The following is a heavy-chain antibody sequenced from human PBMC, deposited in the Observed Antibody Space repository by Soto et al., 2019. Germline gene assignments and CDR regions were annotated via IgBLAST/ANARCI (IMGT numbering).Heavy chain of an antibody. V-gene: IGHV3-48*02. D-gene: IGHD5-18*01. CDR1: GFTFGSYS. CDR2: ISASSSTI. CDR3: ARGRGSAMTKYFQY. J-gene: IGHJ1*01. Sequence: PGGSLRLSCAGSGFTFGSYSINWVRQAPGRGLEWVAYISASSSTIYYTDSVKGRFTISRDNAKSSLYLQMTSLRDEDTAVYYCARGRGSAMTKYFQYWGEGTLVTVSS.